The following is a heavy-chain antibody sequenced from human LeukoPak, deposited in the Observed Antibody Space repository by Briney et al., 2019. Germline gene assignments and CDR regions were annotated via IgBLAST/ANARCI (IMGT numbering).Heavy chain of an antibody. CDR1: GFTFNSYA. V-gene: IGHV3-23*01. Sequence: PGGSLRLSCAASGFTFNSYAMSWVRQAPGKGLEWVSAISSGGETTDYTDSVKGRFTISRDNSKNTLYLQMNSLRAEDTAVYYCANASLLYGSPGRIDPWGQGTLVTVSS. J-gene: IGHJ5*02. D-gene: IGHD5-24*01. CDR2: ISSGGETT. CDR3: ANASLLYGSPGRIDP.